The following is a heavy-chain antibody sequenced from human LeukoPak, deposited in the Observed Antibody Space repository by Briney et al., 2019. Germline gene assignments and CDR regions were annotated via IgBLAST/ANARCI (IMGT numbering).Heavy chain of an antibody. CDR2: INHSGST. V-gene: IGHV4-34*01. J-gene: IGHJ4*02. D-gene: IGHD3-10*01. CDR3: ARDRAG. CDR1: GGSFSGYY. Sequence: SETLSLTCAVYGGSFSGYYWSWFRQPPGKGLEWIGEINHSGSTNYNPSLKSRVTISVDTSKNQFSLKLSSVTAADTAVYYCARDRAGWGQGTLVTVSS.